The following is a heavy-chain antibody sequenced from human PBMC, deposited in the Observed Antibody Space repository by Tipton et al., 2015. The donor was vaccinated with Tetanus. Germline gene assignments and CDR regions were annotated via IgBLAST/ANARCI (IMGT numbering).Heavy chain of an antibody. Sequence: QLVQSGDEVKRPGASVKVSCKASGYTFTKYGITWVRQAPGQGLEWLGWITPNNGNTKYGQKVHGRVTMTTDTSTGTAYMELRSLRSDDTALYYCARETYNNYKANYGLDVWGQGTKVTVSS. D-gene: IGHD5-24*01. J-gene: IGHJ6*02. CDR3: ARETYNNYKANYGLDV. CDR2: ITPNNGNT. V-gene: IGHV1-18*01. CDR1: GYTFTKYG.